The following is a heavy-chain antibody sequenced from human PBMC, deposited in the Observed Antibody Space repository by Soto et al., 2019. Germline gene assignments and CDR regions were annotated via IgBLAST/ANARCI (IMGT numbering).Heavy chain of an antibody. V-gene: IGHV4-34*01. CDR3: ARVTRPKYYDILTGSDPYYYYCMDV. D-gene: IGHD3-9*01. CDR2: INHSGST. Sequence: SETLSLTCAVYGGSFSGYYWSWIRQPPGKGLEWIGEINHSGSTNYNPSLKSRVTISVDTSKNQFSLKLSSVTAADTAVYYCARVTRPKYYDILTGSDPYYYYCMDVWGKGTTVTVS. CDR1: GGSFSGYY. J-gene: IGHJ6*03.